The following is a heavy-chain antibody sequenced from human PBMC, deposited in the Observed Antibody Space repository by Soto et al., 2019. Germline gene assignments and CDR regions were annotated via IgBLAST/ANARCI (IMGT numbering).Heavy chain of an antibody. CDR2: ISYDGSNK. J-gene: IGHJ4*02. V-gene: IGHV3-30-3*01. D-gene: IGHD3-9*01. CDR3: ARDTHPSFDWGGYFDY. Sequence: QVQLVESGGGVVQPGRSLRLSCAASGFTFSSYAMHWVRQAPGKGLEWVAVISYDGSNKYYADSVKGRFTISRDNSKNTLYLQMNSLRAEDTAVYYWARDTHPSFDWGGYFDYWGQGTLVTVSS. CDR1: GFTFSSYA.